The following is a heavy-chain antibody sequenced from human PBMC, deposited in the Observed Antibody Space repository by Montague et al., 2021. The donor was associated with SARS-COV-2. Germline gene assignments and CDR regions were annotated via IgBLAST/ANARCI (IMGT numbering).Heavy chain of an antibody. CDR1: GDSMSSYH. Sequence: SETLSLTCSVSGDSMSSYHWVWIRQPPGKGLEWIGYVSYRGSTNYNLSLKSRVTISLDTSKNRFSLRVTSVTAADTALYYCAREVIYTTFGVITRTHAFDIWGQGTMVTVSS. J-gene: IGHJ3*02. D-gene: IGHD3-3*01. V-gene: IGHV4-59*12. CDR3: AREVIYTTFGVITRTHAFDI. CDR2: VSYRGST.